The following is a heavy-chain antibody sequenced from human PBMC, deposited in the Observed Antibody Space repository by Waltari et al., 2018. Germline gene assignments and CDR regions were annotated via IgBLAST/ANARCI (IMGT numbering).Heavy chain of an antibody. CDR1: GFTVSSNY. D-gene: IGHD2-2*01. J-gene: IGHJ3*02. Sequence: EVQLVESGGGLIQPGGSLRLSCAASGFTVSSNYMSWVRQAPGKGLEWVSVIFRGGSTYYADSWKGRFTISRDNSKNTLYLQMNSLSAEVTAVYYCARGGYCSSTSCYRNAFDIWGQGTMVTVSS. CDR2: IFRGGST. CDR3: ARGGYCSSTSCYRNAFDI. V-gene: IGHV3-53*01.